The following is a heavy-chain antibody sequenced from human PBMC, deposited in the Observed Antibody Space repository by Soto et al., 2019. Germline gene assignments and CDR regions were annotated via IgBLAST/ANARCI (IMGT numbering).Heavy chain of an antibody. J-gene: IGHJ4*02. Sequence: PSETLSLTCTVSGGSVSSGSYYWSWIRQPPGKGLEWIGYIYYSGSTNYNPSLKSRVTISVDTSKNQFSLKLSSVTAADTAVYYCARTPATGSGDYWGRGTLVTVSS. V-gene: IGHV4-61*01. CDR1: GGSVSSGSYY. CDR2: IYYSGST. D-gene: IGHD3-10*01. CDR3: ARTPATGSGDY.